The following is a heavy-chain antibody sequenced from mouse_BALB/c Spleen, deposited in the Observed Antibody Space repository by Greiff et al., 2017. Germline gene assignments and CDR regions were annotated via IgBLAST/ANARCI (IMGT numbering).Heavy chain of an antibody. V-gene: IGHV5-17*02. D-gene: IGHD1-1*01. CDR3: ARRGLYGSPYYYAMDY. CDR1: GFTFSSFG. Sequence: EVKLMESGGGLVQPGGSRKLSCAASGFTFSSFGMHWVRQAPEKGLEWVAYISSGSSTIYYADTVKGRFTISRDNPKNTLFLQMTSLRSEDTAMYYCARRGLYGSPYYYAMDYWGQGTSVTVSS. CDR2: ISSGSSTI. J-gene: IGHJ4*01.